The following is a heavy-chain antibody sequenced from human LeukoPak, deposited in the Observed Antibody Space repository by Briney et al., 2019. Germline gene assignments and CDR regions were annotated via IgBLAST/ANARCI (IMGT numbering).Heavy chain of an antibody. D-gene: IGHD6-13*01. CDR3: AKDRGGSSWPIDY. J-gene: IGHJ4*02. CDR2: ISYDGSNK. CDR1: GLTFSTYD. V-gene: IGHV3-30*18. Sequence: GGSLRLSCASSGLTFSTYDMHWVRQAPGKGLEWVAVISYDGSNKYYADSVKGRFTISRDNSKNTLYLQMNSLRAEDTAVYYCAKDRGGSSWPIDYWGQGTLVTVSS.